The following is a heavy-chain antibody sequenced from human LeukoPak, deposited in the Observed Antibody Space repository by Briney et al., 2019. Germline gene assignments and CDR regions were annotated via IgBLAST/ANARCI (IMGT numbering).Heavy chain of an antibody. D-gene: IGHD1-26*01. CDR1: GFTFSSYD. Sequence: GGSLRLSCAASGFTFSSYDMHWVRQAPGKGLEWVAVIWYDGSNKYYADSVKGRFTISRDNSKNTLYLQMNSLRAEDTAVYYCAKEQYSGSPPVDYWGQGTLVTVSS. V-gene: IGHV3-30*02. CDR3: AKEQYSGSPPVDY. J-gene: IGHJ4*02. CDR2: IWYDGSNK.